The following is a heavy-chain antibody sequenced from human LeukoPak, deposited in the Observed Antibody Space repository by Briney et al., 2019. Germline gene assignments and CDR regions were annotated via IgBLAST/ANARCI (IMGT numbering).Heavy chain of an antibody. Sequence: TSETLSLTCTVSGGSISSYYWSWIRQPPGKGLEWIGYIYYSGSTNYNPSLKSRVTISVDTSKNQFSLKLSSVTAADTAVYYCARISRDGYNYFDYWGQETLATVSS. CDR1: GGSISSYY. D-gene: IGHD5-24*01. CDR3: ARISRDGYNYFDY. V-gene: IGHV4-59*08. CDR2: IYYSGST. J-gene: IGHJ4*02.